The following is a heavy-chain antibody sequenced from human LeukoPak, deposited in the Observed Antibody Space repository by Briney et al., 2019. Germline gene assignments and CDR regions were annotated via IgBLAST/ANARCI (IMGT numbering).Heavy chain of an antibody. CDR3: SRGEYCRSISCYGPAGY. D-gene: IGHD2-2*01. J-gene: IGHJ4*02. CDR1: GFTFGDYA. Sequence: PGGSLRLSCTASGFTFGDYAMSWVRQAPGKGLEGVGFIRSKTYGGTSEYAASVNGRFTISRDDSKGIAYLKMNSLKIEATAVYYCSRGEYCRSISCYGPAGYWGQGSLVTVSS. V-gene: IGHV3-49*04. CDR2: IRSKTYGGTS.